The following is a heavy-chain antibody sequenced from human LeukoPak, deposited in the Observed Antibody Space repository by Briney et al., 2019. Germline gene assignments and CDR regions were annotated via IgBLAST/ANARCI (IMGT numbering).Heavy chain of an antibody. CDR2: IWFDGSNK. CDR1: GFTFSSYG. CDR3: ARDGPLYYYDSSGYYLDY. V-gene: IGHV3-33*01. J-gene: IGHJ4*02. Sequence: PGRSLRLSCAASGFTFSSYGMHWVRQAPGTGLEWVAVIWFDGSNKYYADSVKGRFTISRDNSKNTLYLQMNSMRAEDTAVYYCARDGPLYYYDSSGYYLDYWGQGTLVTVSS. D-gene: IGHD3-22*01.